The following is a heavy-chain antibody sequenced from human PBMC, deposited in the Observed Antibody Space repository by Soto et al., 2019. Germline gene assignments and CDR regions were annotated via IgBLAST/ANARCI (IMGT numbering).Heavy chain of an antibody. V-gene: IGHV4-59*01. CDR1: GGSISSYY. CDR3: ARSGRWLQNYYYYGMDV. CDR2: IYYSGST. J-gene: IGHJ6*02. D-gene: IGHD5-12*01. Sequence: SETLSLTCTVSGGSISSYYWSWIRQPPEKGLEWIGYIYYSGSTNYNPSLKSRVTISVDTSKNQFSLKLSSVTAADTAVYYCARSGRWLQNYYYYGMDVWGQGTTVTVSS.